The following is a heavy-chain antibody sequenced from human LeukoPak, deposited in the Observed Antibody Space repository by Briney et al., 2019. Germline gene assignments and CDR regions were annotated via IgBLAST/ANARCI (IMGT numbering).Heavy chain of an antibody. Sequence: GGSLRLSCAASGFTFRTYNMNWVRQAPGKGLEWVSAISGSGGSTYYADSVKGRFTISRDNSKNTLYLQMNSLRAEDTAVYYCAKDRDIVAKEFDYWGQGTLVTVSS. CDR1: GFTFRTYN. V-gene: IGHV3-23*01. CDR2: ISGSGGST. CDR3: AKDRDIVAKEFDY. D-gene: IGHD5-12*01. J-gene: IGHJ4*02.